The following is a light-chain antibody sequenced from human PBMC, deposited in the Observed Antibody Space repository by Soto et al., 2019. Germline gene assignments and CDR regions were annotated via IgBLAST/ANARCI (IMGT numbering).Light chain of an antibody. CDR2: RAS. CDR3: QQYDNNWT. Sequence: DIQMTQSPSTLSASVGDRVTITCRASQSISDYLAWYQQKPGKAPRLLIYRASTLQGGVPSRFSGSGSGTEFTLTISSLQPDDCATYYCQQYDNNWTFGQGTKVENK. J-gene: IGKJ1*01. V-gene: IGKV1-5*03. CDR1: QSISDY.